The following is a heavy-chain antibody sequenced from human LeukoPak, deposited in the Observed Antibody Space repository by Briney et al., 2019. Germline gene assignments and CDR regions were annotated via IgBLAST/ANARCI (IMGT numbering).Heavy chain of an antibody. D-gene: IGHD3-22*01. J-gene: IGHJ6*02. CDR1: GFTVSSNY. Sequence: GGSLRLSCAASGFTVSSNYMSWVRQAPGKGLEWVSVIYSGGSTYYADSVKGRFTISRDNSKNTLYLQMNSLRAEDTAVYYCARDRSADYDSSLIHPYGMDVWGQGTTVTVSS. V-gene: IGHV3-53*01. CDR2: IYSGGST. CDR3: ARDRSADYDSSLIHPYGMDV.